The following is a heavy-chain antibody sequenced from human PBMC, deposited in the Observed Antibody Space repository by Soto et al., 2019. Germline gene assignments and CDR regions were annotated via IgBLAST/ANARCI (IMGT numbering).Heavy chain of an antibody. CDR3: ARGRGYSYGYSYFDL. Sequence: PSETLSLTCNVSGGSISSYYLSWIRQSPGMGLEWIGDIYYSGSTNDTPSLKSRVTLSLDTSRNHFSLNLSSVTAADTAVYYCARGRGYSYGYSYFDLWGQGTLVTVSS. D-gene: IGHD5-18*01. J-gene: IGHJ4*02. CDR2: IYYSGST. CDR1: GGSISSYY. V-gene: IGHV4-59*01.